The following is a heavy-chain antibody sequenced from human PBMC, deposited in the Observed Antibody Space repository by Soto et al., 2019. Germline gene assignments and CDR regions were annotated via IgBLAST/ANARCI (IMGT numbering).Heavy chain of an antibody. CDR1: GYTFTGYY. D-gene: IGHD1-20*01. J-gene: IGHJ6*02. V-gene: IGHV1-2*04. Sequence: ASVKVSCKASGYTFTGYYMHWVRQAPGQGLEWMGWINPNSGGTNYAQKFQGWVTMTRDTSISTAYMELSRLRSDDTAAYYCARDLGITGTQNYYYYGMDVWGQGTTVTVSS. CDR3: ARDLGITGTQNYYYYGMDV. CDR2: INPNSGGT.